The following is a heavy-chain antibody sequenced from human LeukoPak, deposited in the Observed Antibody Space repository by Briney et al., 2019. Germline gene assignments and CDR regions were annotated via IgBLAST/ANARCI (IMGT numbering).Heavy chain of an antibody. Sequence: ASVKVSRKASGYTFTSYGISWVRQAPGQGLEWMGWISAYNGNTNYAQKLQGRVTMTTDTSTSTAYMELRSLRSDDTAVYYCAREGGNCSSTSCYNWFDPWGQGTLVTVS. J-gene: IGHJ5*02. CDR3: AREGGNCSSTSCYNWFDP. CDR2: ISAYNGNT. CDR1: GYTFTSYG. V-gene: IGHV1-18*01. D-gene: IGHD2-2*01.